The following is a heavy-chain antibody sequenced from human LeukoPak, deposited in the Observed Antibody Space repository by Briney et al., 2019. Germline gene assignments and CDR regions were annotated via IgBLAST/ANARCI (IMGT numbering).Heavy chain of an antibody. J-gene: IGHJ6*02. D-gene: IGHD3-16*01. CDR1: GYTFTSYG. CDR3: ARRVMTYYYYGMDV. CDR2: ISAYNGNT. V-gene: IGHV1-18*01. Sequence: EASVKVSCKASGYTFTSYGISWVRQAPGQGLEWMGWISAYNGNTNYAQKLQGRVTMTTDTSTSTAYMELRSLRSDDTAVYYCARRVMTYYYYGMDVWGQGTTVTVSS.